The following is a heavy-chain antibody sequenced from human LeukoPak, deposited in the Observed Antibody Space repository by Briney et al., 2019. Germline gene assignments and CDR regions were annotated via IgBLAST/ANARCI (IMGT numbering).Heavy chain of an antibody. CDR1: GFTFSSYW. Sequence: GGSLRLSCAASGFTFSSYWMSWVRQAPGKGLEWVASIKQDGSEKYYVDPVKGRFTISRDNAKNSLYLQMNSLRAEDTAVYYCARSSYCTNGVCYSQNWFDPWGQGTLVTVSS. CDR2: IKQDGSEK. V-gene: IGHV3-7*01. D-gene: IGHD2-8*01. CDR3: ARSSYCTNGVCYSQNWFDP. J-gene: IGHJ5*02.